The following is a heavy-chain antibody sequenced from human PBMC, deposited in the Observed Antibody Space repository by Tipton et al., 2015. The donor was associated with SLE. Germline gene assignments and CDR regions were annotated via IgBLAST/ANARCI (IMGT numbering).Heavy chain of an antibody. CDR1: GFTFSSYA. V-gene: IGHV3-7*01. Sequence: SLRLSCAASGFTFSSYAMSWVRQAPGKGLEWVANIKQDGSEKYYADSVKGRFTISRDNSKNTLYLQMNSLRAEDTAVYYCAKGEGDPFDYWGQGTLVTVSS. CDR2: IKQDGSEK. CDR3: AKGEGDPFDY. J-gene: IGHJ4*02. D-gene: IGHD3-16*01.